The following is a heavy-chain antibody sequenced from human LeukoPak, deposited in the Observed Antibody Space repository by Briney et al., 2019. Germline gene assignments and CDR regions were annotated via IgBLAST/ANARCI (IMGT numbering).Heavy chain of an antibody. CDR2: IYYSGRT. CDR1: GDSDSRSDSY. CDR3: ARRRYYDGSGYLE. D-gene: IGHD3-22*01. Sequence: PSETPSLTCSVSGDSDSRSDSYWDWIRQPPGKGLEWIGTIYYSGRTYYSPSLKSRVTMSVDPSYNQFSLNLRSVTAADTALYYCARRRYYDGSGYLEWGQGTLLSVSS. J-gene: IGHJ1*01. V-gene: IGHV4-39*01.